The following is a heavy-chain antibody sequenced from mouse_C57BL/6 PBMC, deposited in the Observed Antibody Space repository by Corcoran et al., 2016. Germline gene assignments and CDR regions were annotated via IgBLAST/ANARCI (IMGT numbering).Heavy chain of an antibody. Sequence: QVQLQQSGPELVKPGASVKISCKASGYTFTDYYINWVKQRPGQGLEWIGWIFPGSGSTYYNEKFKGKATLTVDKSSSTAYMLLSSLTSEDSAVYFCARLLDYYGSRTYAMDYWGQGTSVTVSS. V-gene: IGHV1-75*01. CDR2: IFPGSGST. J-gene: IGHJ4*01. D-gene: IGHD1-1*01. CDR1: GYTFTDYY. CDR3: ARLLDYYGSRTYAMDY.